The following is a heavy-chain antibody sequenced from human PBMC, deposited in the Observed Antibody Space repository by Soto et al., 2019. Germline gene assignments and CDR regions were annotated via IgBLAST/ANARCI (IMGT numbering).Heavy chain of an antibody. D-gene: IGHD6-6*01. CDR3: ARDSRGGAARRPTFYY. CDR2: IGRRGETI. J-gene: IGHJ4*02. Sequence: GCLRLFCVGSGFTFSSFEMNWVRQTPGTGLEWLSYIGRRGETIYYADSVKGRFTISRDNAKSSLFLQMNGLRDGDTGIYYCARDSRGGAARRPTFYYWGRGTLVTVSS. V-gene: IGHV3-48*03. CDR1: GFTFSSFE.